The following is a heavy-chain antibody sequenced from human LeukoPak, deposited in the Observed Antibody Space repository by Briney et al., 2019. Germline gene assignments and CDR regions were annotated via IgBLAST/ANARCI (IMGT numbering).Heavy chain of an antibody. CDR3: AHIRVTTMVADFDY. J-gene: IGHJ4*02. CDR2: IYWDDDK. D-gene: IGHD5-18*01. Sequence: SGPTLVNPTQTLTLTCTFSGFSLSTSGVGVGWIRQPPGKALEWLALIYWDDDKRYSPSLKSRLTITKDASKNQVVLTMTNMDPVDTATYYCAHIRVTTMVADFDYWGQGTLVTVSP. CDR1: GFSLSTSGVG. V-gene: IGHV2-5*02.